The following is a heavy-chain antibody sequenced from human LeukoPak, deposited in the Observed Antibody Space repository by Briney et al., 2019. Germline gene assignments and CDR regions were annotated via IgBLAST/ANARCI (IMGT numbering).Heavy chain of an antibody. J-gene: IGHJ4*02. CDR1: GGSFSSNT. Sequence: SVKVSCKASGGSFSSNTLSWVRQAPGQGLEWVGGIIANVNTPNYAQKFQGRVTITADESTNTIYLVVDSLRSDDTAVYYCARIGSSGFYYFDYWGQGTLVTVSS. CDR2: IIANVNTP. D-gene: IGHD3-10*01. V-gene: IGHV1-69*01. CDR3: ARIGSSGFYYFDY.